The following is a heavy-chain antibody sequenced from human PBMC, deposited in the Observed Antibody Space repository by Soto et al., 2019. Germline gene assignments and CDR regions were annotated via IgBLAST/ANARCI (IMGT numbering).Heavy chain of an antibody. D-gene: IGHD6-13*01. CDR1: GFTFSSYW. Sequence: PGGSLRLSCAASGFTFSSYWMHWVRQAPGKGLVWVSRINSDGSSTSYADSVKGRFTISRDNAKNTLYLQMNSLRAEDTAVYYCARAGYSSPFSGADYYGMDVWGQGTTVTVSS. CDR2: INSDGSST. CDR3: ARAGYSSPFSGADYYGMDV. J-gene: IGHJ6*02. V-gene: IGHV3-74*01.